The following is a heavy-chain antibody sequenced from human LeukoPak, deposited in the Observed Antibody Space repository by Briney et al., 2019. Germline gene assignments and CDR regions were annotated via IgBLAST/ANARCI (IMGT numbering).Heavy chain of an antibody. CDR2: IYYSGST. V-gene: IGHV4-59*01. CDR3: ARGYDFWSGLYYFDY. Sequence: SETLSLTCTVSGGSISSYYWSWIRQPPGKGLEWIGHIYYSGSTNYNPSLKSRVTISVDTSKNQFSLKLSSVTAADTAVYYCARGYDFWSGLYYFDYWGQGTLVTVSS. CDR1: GGSISSYY. J-gene: IGHJ4*02. D-gene: IGHD3-3*01.